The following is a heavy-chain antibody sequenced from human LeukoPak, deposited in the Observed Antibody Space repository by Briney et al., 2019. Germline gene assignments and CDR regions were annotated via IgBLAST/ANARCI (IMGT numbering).Heavy chain of an antibody. V-gene: IGHV3-66*01. J-gene: IGHJ4*02. CDR2: IYSGGST. CDR3: ARAGYGDAGEDYFGY. CDR1: GFTVSSNY. D-gene: IGHD4-17*01. Sequence: PGGSLRLSCAASGFTVSSNYMSWVRQAPGKGLEWVSVIYSGGSTYYADSVKGRFTISRDNSKNTLYLQMNSLRAEDTAVYYCARAGYGDAGEDYFGYWGQWTLVTVSS.